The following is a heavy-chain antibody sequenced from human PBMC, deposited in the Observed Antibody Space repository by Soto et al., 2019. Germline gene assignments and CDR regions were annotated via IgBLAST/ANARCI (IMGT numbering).Heavy chain of an antibody. D-gene: IGHD2-15*01. Sequence: QVQLVQSGAEVKKPGASVKVSCKASGYTFTSYGISWVRQAPGQGLEWMGWISAYNGNTNYAQKLQCRVTMTTDTSTSTAYMELRSLRSDDTAVYYCARVDCSGGSCYSEVDYWGQGTLVTVSS. CDR3: ARVDCSGGSCYSEVDY. CDR1: GYTFTSYG. CDR2: ISAYNGNT. V-gene: IGHV1-18*01. J-gene: IGHJ4*02.